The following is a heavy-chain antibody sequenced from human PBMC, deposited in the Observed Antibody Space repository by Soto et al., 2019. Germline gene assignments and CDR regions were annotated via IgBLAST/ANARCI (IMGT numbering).Heavy chain of an antibody. CDR1: GFTFSTYS. CDR2: ISSRSDI. CDR3: AREYTAWPLAYGLDV. D-gene: IGHD2-2*02. Sequence: GGSLRLSCVGSGFTFSTYSISFVRHSPGKGLEWVSSISSRSDIYYADSVKGRFTISRDNAKNSVSLQMNSLRAEDTAVYYCAREYTAWPLAYGLDVWGQGTTVTVSS. V-gene: IGHV3-21*01. J-gene: IGHJ6*02.